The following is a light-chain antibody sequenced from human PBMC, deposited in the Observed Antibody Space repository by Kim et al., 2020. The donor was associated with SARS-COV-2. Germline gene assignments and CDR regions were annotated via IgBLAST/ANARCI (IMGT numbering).Light chain of an antibody. CDR1: QDIANY. Sequence: DIQMTQSPSSLSASVGDGVTITCRASQDIANYLAWYQQKPGKVPKLLVYAASALKSGVPSRFSGNRSGTDFTLTISSLQPEDFATYCCQQSYSTPWTFGQGTKVDIK. CDR3: QQSYSTPWT. J-gene: IGKJ1*01. V-gene: IGKV1-27*01. CDR2: AAS.